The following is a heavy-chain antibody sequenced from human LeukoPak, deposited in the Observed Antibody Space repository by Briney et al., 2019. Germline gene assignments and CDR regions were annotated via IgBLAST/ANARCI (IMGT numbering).Heavy chain of an antibody. Sequence: PSETLSLTCTVSGGSISSYYWSWVRQAPGKGLEWVSAISGSGGSTYYADSVKGRFTISRDNSKNMLYLQMNSLRAEDTAVYYCAKRMTRIAARPVPMDVWGKGTTVTVSS. V-gene: IGHV3-23*01. CDR3: AKRMTRIAARPVPMDV. CDR2: ISGSGGST. J-gene: IGHJ6*03. D-gene: IGHD6-6*01. CDR1: GGSISSYY.